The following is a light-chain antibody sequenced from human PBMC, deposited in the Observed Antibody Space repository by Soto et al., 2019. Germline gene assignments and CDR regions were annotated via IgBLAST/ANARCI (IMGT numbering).Light chain of an antibody. V-gene: IGLV2-14*01. Sequence: LTQPASVSGSPGQSITISCTGSSSDVGGYNRVSWYQQHPDKAPKLIIYEVSNRPSGVSNRFSGSKSGNTASLTISGLQAEDEADYYCNSFTSASTYDFGTGTKVTVL. CDR2: EVS. CDR1: SSDVGGYNR. CDR3: NSFTSASTYD. J-gene: IGLJ1*01.